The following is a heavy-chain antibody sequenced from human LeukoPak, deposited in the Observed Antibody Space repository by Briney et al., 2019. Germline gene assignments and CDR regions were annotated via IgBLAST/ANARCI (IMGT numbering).Heavy chain of an antibody. CDR3: AREQLEYYFDY. V-gene: IGHV4-31*03. CDR2: IYYSGST. J-gene: IGHJ4*02. D-gene: IGHD6-13*01. CDR1: GGSISSGGYY. Sequence: ASETLSLTCTVSGGSISSGGYYWSWIRQHPGKGLEWIGYIYYSGSTYYNPSLKSRVTISVDTSKNQFSLKLSSVTAADTAVYYCAREQLEYYFDYWGQGTLVTVSS.